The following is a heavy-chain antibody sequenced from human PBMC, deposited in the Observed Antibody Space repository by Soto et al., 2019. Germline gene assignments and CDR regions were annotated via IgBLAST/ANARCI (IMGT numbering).Heavy chain of an antibody. CDR2: IDWDDDK. J-gene: IGHJ4*02. V-gene: IGHV2-70*01. Sequence: SGPTLVNPTQTLTLTCTFSGFSLSTSGMCVSWIRQPPGKALEWLALIDWDDDKYYSTSLKTRLTISKDTSKNQVVLTMTNMDPVDTSTYYCARMLLYGVLTGYRAPYFDYWGQGALVTVS. CDR1: GFSLSTSGMC. CDR3: ARMLLYGVLTGYRAPYFDY. D-gene: IGHD3-9*01.